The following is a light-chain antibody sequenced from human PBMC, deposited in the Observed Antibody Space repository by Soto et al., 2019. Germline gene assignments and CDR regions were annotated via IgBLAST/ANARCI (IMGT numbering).Light chain of an antibody. V-gene: IGKV1-8*01. Sequence: AIRMTQSPSSFSASTGDRVTITCRASQGISSYLAWYQQKPGKAPKLLIYAASTLQSGVPSRFSGSGSGTDFTLTISCLQSEDFATYYCQQYYSYPLSVGQWIKVEIK. J-gene: IGKJ1*01. CDR3: QQYYSYPLS. CDR1: QGISSY. CDR2: AAS.